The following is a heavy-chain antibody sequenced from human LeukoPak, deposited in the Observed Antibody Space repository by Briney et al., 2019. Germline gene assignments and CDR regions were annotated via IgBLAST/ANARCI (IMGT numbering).Heavy chain of an antibody. CDR1: GFTFSSYA. CDR3: AVSFDY. J-gene: IGHJ4*02. CDR2: ISYHGSNK. Sequence: GGSLRLSCAASGFTFSSYAMHWVRQAPGKGLEWVAVISYHGSNKYYADSVKGRFTISRDNAKNSLYLQMNSLRAEDTAVYYCAVSFDYWGQGTLVTVSS. D-gene: IGHD5/OR15-5a*01. V-gene: IGHV3-30-3*01.